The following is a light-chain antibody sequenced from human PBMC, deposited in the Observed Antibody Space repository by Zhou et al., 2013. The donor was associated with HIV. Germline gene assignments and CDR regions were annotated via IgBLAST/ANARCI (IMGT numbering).Light chain of an antibody. J-gene: IGKJ3*01. CDR3: QQLSSPFT. V-gene: IGKV1-9*01. CDR2: AAS. CDR1: QGISSY. Sequence: DIQLTQSPSFLSASVGDRVTITCRASQGISSYLAWYQQKPGKAPKLLIYAASTLQSGVPSRFSGSGSGTDFTLTISSLQPEDFATYYCQQLSSPFTFGPGTKWISN.